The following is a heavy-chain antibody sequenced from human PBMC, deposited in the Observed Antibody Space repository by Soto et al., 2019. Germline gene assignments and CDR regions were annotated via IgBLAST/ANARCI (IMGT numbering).Heavy chain of an antibody. CDR2: IYYSGST. V-gene: IGHV4-31*03. D-gene: IGHD4-17*01. CDR1: GGSISSGGYY. J-gene: IGHJ3*02. CDR3: ARDYGGTAFDI. Sequence: SETLSLTCTVSGGSISSGGYYWSWIRRHPGKGLEWIGYIYYSGSTYYNPSLKSRVTISVDTSKNQFSLKLSSVTAADTAVYYCARDYGGTAFDIWGQGTMVTVSS.